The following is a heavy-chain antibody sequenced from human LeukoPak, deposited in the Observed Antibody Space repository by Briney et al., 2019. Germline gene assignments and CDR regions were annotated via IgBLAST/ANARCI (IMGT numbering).Heavy chain of an antibody. CDR1: GGSISSSSYY. CDR2: IYYSGST. CDR3: ARLSGVPGDPDY. Sequence: SETLSLTCTVSGGSISSSSYYWGWIRQPPGKGLEWIGSIYYSGSTYYNPSLKSRVTISVDTSKNQFSLKVSSVTAADTAVYYCARLSGVPGDPDYWGQGNLVTVAS. V-gene: IGHV4-39*01. J-gene: IGHJ4*02. D-gene: IGHD3-10*01.